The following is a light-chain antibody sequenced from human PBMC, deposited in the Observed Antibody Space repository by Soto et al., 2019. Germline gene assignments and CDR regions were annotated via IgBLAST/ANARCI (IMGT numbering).Light chain of an antibody. V-gene: IGKV3-15*01. CDR3: QQYNNWPLT. CDR2: GES. Sequence: IVITQSPATLSVSPGDSATLSCRASQSVRSHLAWFQQRPGQAPRLLTFGESTRATGVPARFSGSGSGTEFTLIISSLQSEDFAVYYCQQYNNWPLTFGGGTKVDI. J-gene: IGKJ4*01. CDR1: QSVRSH.